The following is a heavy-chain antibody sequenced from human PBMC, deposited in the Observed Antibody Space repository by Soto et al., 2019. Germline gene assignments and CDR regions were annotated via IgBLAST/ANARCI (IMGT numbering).Heavy chain of an antibody. Sequence: GGSLRLSCAASGFTFSSYGMHWVRQAPGKGLEWVAVIWYDGSNKYYADSVKGRFTISRDNSKNTLYLQMNSLRAEDTAVYYCARDRVGGKDGATIGYWGQGTLVTVSS. CDR2: IWYDGSNK. J-gene: IGHJ4*02. D-gene: IGHD5-12*01. CDR1: GFTFSSYG. CDR3: ARDRVGGKDGATIGY. V-gene: IGHV3-33*01.